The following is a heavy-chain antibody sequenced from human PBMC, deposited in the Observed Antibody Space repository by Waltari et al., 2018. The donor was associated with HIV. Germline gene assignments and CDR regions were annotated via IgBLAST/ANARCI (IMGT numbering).Heavy chain of an antibody. CDR3: ARLTSEGYNGGFDY. Sequence: QLQLVESGGGVVQPGRCLRLSCAASGVDFSNFGIHWVRQAPGKGVEWVGVIWFDSSNKYYGDSVKGRFTISRDNSKKTVYLQMNSLRGEDTAVYYCARLTSEGYNGGFDYWGQGTLVTVSS. J-gene: IGHJ4*02. V-gene: IGHV3-33*08. CDR2: IWFDSSNK. CDR1: GVDFSNFG. D-gene: IGHD1-1*01.